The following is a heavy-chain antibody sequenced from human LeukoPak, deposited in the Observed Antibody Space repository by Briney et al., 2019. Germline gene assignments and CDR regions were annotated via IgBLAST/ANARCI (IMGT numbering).Heavy chain of an antibody. CDR2: INAGNGNT. V-gene: IGHV1-3*01. CDR3: ARETGAVAGTYWFDP. CDR1: GYTFTSYA. D-gene: IGHD6-19*01. Sequence: ASVKVSFKASGYTFTSYAMHWVRQAPGQRLEWMGWINAGNGNTKYSQKFQGRVTITRDTSASTAYMELSSLRSEDTAVYYCARETGAVAGTYWFDPWGQGTLVTVSS. J-gene: IGHJ5*02.